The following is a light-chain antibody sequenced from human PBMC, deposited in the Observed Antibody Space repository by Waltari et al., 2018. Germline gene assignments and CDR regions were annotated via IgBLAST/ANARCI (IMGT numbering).Light chain of an antibody. J-gene: IGLJ3*02. Sequence: QSALTQPASVSGSPGQSITIPCPGPSRDVGAYDYVSWYQHHPGKAPKLLIYDVNNRPSGVSHRFSGSKSGNTASLTISGLQAEDEANYFCSAYTKSTTRYWVFGGGTKVTVL. CDR3: SAYTKSTTRYWV. V-gene: IGLV2-14*03. CDR1: SRDVGAYDY. CDR2: DVN.